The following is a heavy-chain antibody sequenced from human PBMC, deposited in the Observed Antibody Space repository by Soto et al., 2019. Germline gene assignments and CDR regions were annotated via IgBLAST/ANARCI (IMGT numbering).Heavy chain of an antibody. Sequence: SETLSLTCSVSGVSIVYYYWNWIRQPPGKGLEWIGHIYYTGIAGYNPSLNSRVTISVDTSKNQISLTLGSVTAADTAVYYCARGQFSSAWVGDWFDPWGQGTLVTVSS. J-gene: IGHJ5*02. D-gene: IGHD6-19*01. CDR3: ARGQFSSAWVGDWFDP. CDR1: GVSIVYYY. V-gene: IGHV4-59*01. CDR2: IYYTGIA.